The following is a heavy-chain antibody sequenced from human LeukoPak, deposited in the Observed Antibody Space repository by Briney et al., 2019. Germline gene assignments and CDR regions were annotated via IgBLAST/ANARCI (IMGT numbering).Heavy chain of an antibody. CDR1: GGSISSGSYY. CDR2: IYHSGST. CDR3: ASLGGSSKGGYYFDY. Sequence: SETLSLTCTVSGGSISSGSYYWSWIRQPPGKGLEWIGSIYHSGSTYYNPSLKSRVTISVDTSKNQFSLKLSSVTAADTAVYYCASLGGSSKGGYYFDYWGQGTLVTVSS. V-gene: IGHV4-39*07. J-gene: IGHJ4*02. D-gene: IGHD1-26*01.